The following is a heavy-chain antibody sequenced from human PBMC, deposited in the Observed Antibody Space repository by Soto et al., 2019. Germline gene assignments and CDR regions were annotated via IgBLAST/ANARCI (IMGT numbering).Heavy chain of an antibody. V-gene: IGHV4-34*01. CDR2: INHSGST. D-gene: IGHD3-9*01. Sequence: QVQLQQWGAGLLKPSETLSLTCAVYGGSFSGYYWSWIRQPPGKGLEWIGEINHSGSTNYNPSLKSRVTISVDTSKNQFALKLSSETAADTAVYYCARAGRYSHYYFDYWGHGTLVTVSS. CDR3: ARAGRYSHYYFDY. CDR1: GGSFSGYY. J-gene: IGHJ4*01.